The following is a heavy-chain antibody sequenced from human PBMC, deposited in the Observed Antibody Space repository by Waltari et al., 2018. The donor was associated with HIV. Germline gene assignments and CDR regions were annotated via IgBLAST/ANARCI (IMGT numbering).Heavy chain of an antibody. CDR2: IKIEDNGKTV. Sequence: EVKLVESGGDLVKAGGSLRLACAAVGLKVRDAWVSWVRQTPVGALQWIGTIKIEDNGKTVDYLEALKRRFTISRDDSKEMSYLQIDGLKTDDTATYFCSWDDKAVFDYWGLGTTVIVSS. J-gene: IGHJ3*01. CDR3: SWDDKAVFDY. V-gene: IGHV3-15*01. CDR1: GLKVRDAW. D-gene: IGHD1-26*01.